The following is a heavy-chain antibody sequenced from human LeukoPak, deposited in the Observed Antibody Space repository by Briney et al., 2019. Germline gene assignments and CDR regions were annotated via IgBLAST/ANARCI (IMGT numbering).Heavy chain of an antibody. Sequence: GGSLRLSCAASGFTFSSYAMSWVRQAPGKGLEWVSAICGSGGSTYYADSVKGRFTISRDNSKNTLYLQMNSLRAEDTAVYYCAKAQVGATSLNWFDPWGQGTLVTVSS. CDR1: GFTFSSYA. CDR2: ICGSGGST. V-gene: IGHV3-23*01. D-gene: IGHD1-26*01. J-gene: IGHJ5*02. CDR3: AKAQVGATSLNWFDP.